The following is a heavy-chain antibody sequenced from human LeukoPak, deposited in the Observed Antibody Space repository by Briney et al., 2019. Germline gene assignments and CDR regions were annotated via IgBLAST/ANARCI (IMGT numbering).Heavy chain of an antibody. CDR1: GFMFSNYV. J-gene: IGHJ4*02. V-gene: IGHV3-23*01. CDR2: ISASGGTV. Sequence: GGSLRLSCAAAGFMFSNYVMYWVRQAPGKGLEWVSVISASGGTVDYADSVKGRFTISRDNSKNTLYLQMDSLRAEDTAVYYCAKGGRGTYYPDSWGQGTLVTVSS. D-gene: IGHD3-16*01. CDR3: AKGGRGTYYPDS.